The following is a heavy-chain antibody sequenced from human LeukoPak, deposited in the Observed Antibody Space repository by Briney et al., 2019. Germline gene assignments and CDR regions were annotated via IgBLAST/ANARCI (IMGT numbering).Heavy chain of an antibody. CDR3: ARSHTYYYGSGSPGYFDY. V-gene: IGHV3-48*01. J-gene: IGHJ4*02. CDR1: GFTFSSCS. Sequence: GGSLRLSCAASGFTFSSCSMNWARQAPGKGLEWVSYISSSSSTIYYADSVKGRFTISRDNAKNSLYLQMNSLRAEDTAVYYCARSHTYYYGSGSPGYFDYWGQGTLVTVSS. D-gene: IGHD3-10*01. CDR2: ISSSSSTI.